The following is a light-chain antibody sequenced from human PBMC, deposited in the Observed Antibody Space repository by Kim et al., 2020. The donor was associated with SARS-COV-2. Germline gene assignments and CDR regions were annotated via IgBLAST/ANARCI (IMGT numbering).Light chain of an antibody. V-gene: IGKV1-39*01. CDR2: ATS. CDR1: KSISSY. J-gene: IGKJ2*03. CDR3: QQSYSTPRYS. Sequence: ASVGDIVTITCRASKSISSYLNWYQQKPGKAPKLLIYATSSLQSGVPSRFSGSGSGTDFTLTISSLQPEDFATYYCQQSYSTPRYSFGQGTKLEI.